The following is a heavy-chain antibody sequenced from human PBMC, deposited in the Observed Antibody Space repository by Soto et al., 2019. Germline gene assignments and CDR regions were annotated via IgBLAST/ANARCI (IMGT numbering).Heavy chain of an antibody. D-gene: IGHD4-17*01. V-gene: IGHV1-69*02. CDR1: GRTFSSYT. CDR3: ARHLRLRYGDLNWFVP. Sequence: ASVKVSCKASGRTFSSYTISWVRQAPGQGLEWMGRIIPILGIANYAQKFQGRVTITTDKSTSTAYMELSSLRSEDTAVYYCARHLRLRYGDLNWFVPWGQGTLVTSP. CDR2: IIPILGIA. J-gene: IGHJ5*02.